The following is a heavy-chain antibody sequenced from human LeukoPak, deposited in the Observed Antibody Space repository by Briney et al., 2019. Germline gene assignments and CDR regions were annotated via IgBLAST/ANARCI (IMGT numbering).Heavy chain of an antibody. V-gene: IGHV3-33*01. Sequence: GGSLRLSCAASGFTFSSYGMHWVRQAPGKGLEWVAVIWYDGSNKYYADSVKGRFTISRDNSKNTLYLQMNSLRAEDTAAYYCARDLGTKSGYPFIWGQGTLVTVSS. CDR1: GFTFSSYG. J-gene: IGHJ4*02. CDR3: ARDLGTKSGYPFI. D-gene: IGHD3-3*01. CDR2: IWYDGSNK.